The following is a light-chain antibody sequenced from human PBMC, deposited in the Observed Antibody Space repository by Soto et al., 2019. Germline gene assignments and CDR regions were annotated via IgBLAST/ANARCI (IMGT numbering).Light chain of an antibody. Sequence: AIRMTQSPSSFSASTGDRVTITCRASQGISSYLAWYQQKPGKAPKLLIYAASTLQSGVPSRFSGSGSGTDFTLTISCLQSEDFATYCCQQYYSYPWTFGQGTKV. CDR2: AAS. J-gene: IGKJ1*01. CDR1: QGISSY. CDR3: QQYYSYPWT. V-gene: IGKV1-8*01.